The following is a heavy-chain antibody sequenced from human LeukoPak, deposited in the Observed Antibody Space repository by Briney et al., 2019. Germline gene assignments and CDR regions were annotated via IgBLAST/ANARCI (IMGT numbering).Heavy chain of an antibody. V-gene: IGHV3-21*01. CDR3: FAGIDY. J-gene: IGHJ4*02. CDR1: GFTFSNYN. Sequence: PGGSLRLSCAASGFTFSNYNMNWVRQAPGKGLEWVSSISSSTTNYIYYADSVKGRFTISRDNAKNSLYLQMNSLRGEDTAVYHCFAGIDYWGQGTLVTVSS. CDR2: ISSSTTNYI. D-gene: IGHD1-26*01.